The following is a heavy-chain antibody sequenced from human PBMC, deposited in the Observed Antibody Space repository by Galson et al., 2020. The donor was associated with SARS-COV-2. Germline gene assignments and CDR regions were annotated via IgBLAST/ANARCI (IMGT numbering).Heavy chain of an antibody. V-gene: IGHV4-39*07. CDR1: GGSISSSSYY. Sequence: SETLSLTCTVSGGSISSSSYYWGWIRQPPGKGLEWIGSIYYSGSTYYNPSLKSRVTISVDTSKNQFSLKLSSVTAADTAVYYCARAARGYSYGYDYYYGMDVWGQGTTVTVSS. D-gene: IGHD5-18*01. J-gene: IGHJ6*02. CDR3: ARAARGYSYGYDYYYGMDV. CDR2: IYYSGST.